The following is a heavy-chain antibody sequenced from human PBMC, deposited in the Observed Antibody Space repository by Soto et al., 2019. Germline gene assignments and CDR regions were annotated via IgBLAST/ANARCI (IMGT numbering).Heavy chain of an antibody. Sequence: QLQLQESGPGLVKPSETLSLTCTVSGGPIRSSSHYWGWLRQSPGTGLEWIGSIDESGDSYYNPSLKSRVTISVDTSKNQVSLKLISVTGAYSAIYYWAREGGYVDYGGQGTMVTVSS. CDR2: IDESGDS. V-gene: IGHV4-39*02. CDR3: AREGGYVDY. J-gene: IGHJ4*02. CDR1: GGPIRSSSHY. D-gene: IGHD1-1*01.